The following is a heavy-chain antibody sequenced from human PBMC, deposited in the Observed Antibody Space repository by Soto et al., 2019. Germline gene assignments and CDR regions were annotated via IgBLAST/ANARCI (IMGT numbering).Heavy chain of an antibody. J-gene: IGHJ4*02. CDR2: IIAYNFNT. CDR3: AREAPWPVPNFDY. D-gene: IGHD6-19*01. CDR1: GYTFTSYG. Sequence: ASGKVSCKASGYTFTSYGISLVRQAPVQVLELIVWIIAYNFNTNYSQKLQGRFTITTYTSTITSYIELRSPRSDDTAVYSCAREAPWPVPNFDYWGQGTLVTVSS. V-gene: IGHV1-18*01.